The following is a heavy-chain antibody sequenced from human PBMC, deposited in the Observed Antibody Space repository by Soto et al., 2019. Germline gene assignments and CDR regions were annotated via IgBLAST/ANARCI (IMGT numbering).Heavy chain of an antibody. CDR2: ISYDGGNE. CDR1: GFNFDVYA. J-gene: IGHJ4*02. V-gene: IGHV3-30-3*01. CDR3: ARDMGSHSQFIFEY. D-gene: IGHD3-10*01. Sequence: QVQLVESGGGVVQPGRSLRLSCAASGFNFDVYAMHWVRQAPGKGLEWVAIISYDGGNEYYADSVKGRFTISRDNSRNTLSLQMNSLRAEDTAVYYCARDMGSHSQFIFEYWGQGVLVTVSS.